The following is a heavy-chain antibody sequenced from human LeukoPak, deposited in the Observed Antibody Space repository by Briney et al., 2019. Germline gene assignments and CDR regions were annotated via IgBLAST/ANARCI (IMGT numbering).Heavy chain of an antibody. V-gene: IGHV4-4*07. D-gene: IGHD1-26*01. CDR2: MYTSGST. CDR3: ARTPAWDYYFDY. Sequence: SETLSPTCTVSGGSISSYYWNWIRQPAGQGLEWIGRMYTSGSTDYNPSLKSRVTMSVDTSKNQFSLKLNSVTAADTAVYYCARTPAWDYYFDYWGQGTLVTVSS. CDR1: GGSISSYY. J-gene: IGHJ4*02.